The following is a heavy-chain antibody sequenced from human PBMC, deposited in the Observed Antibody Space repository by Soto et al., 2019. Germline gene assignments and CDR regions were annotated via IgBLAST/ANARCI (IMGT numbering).Heavy chain of an antibody. J-gene: IGHJ6*02. CDR1: GYTFTGYY. CDR2: INPNSGGT. D-gene: IGHD6-13*01. CDR3: ARAQSSSWLYTNYYYYGMDV. V-gene: IGHV1-2*04. Sequence: ASVKVSCKASGYTFTGYYMHWARQAPGQGLEWMGWINPNSGGTNYAQKFQGWVTMTRDTSISTAYMELSRLRSDDTAVYYCARAQSSSWLYTNYYYYGMDVWGQGTTVTVSS.